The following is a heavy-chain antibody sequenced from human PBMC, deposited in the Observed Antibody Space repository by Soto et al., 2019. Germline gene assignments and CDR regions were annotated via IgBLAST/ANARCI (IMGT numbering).Heavy chain of an antibody. CDR1: GGSFSGYY. J-gene: IGHJ6*02. V-gene: IGHV4-34*01. CDR2: INHSGST. D-gene: IGHD3-10*01. CDR3: ARQVLLWFGSGHYYYYYGMDV. Sequence: KPSETLSLTCAVYGGSFSGYYWSWIRQPPGKGLEWIGEINHSGSTNYNPSLKSRVTISVDTSKNQFSLKLSSVTAADTAVYYCARQVLLWFGSGHYYYYYGMDVWGQGTTVTVSS.